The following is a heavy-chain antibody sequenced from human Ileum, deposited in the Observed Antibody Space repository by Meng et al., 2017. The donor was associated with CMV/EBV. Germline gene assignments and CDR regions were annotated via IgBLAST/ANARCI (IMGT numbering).Heavy chain of an antibody. CDR2: IKEDGSEK. CDR3: VRSGSSWPFDY. J-gene: IGHJ4*02. CDR1: GFIFSRFW. Sequence: GGSLRLSCAASGFIFSRFWMSWVRQAPGKGLEWVANIKEDGSEKYYVDSVKGRFTISRDNAKNSLYLQMTSLRAEDTAVYYCVRSGSSWPFDYWGQGTLVTVSS. D-gene: IGHD6-13*01. V-gene: IGHV3-7*01.